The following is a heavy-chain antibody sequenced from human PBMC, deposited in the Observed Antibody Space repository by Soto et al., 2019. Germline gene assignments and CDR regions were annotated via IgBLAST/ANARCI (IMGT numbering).Heavy chain of an antibody. CDR3: AKSSGGSYEEFYY. Sequence: QGQLVESGGGVVHPGRSLRLSCAGTGFILSNYGMHWVRQAPGKGLEWVAVISSNGIITYADSVKGRFTISRDTSKNKANLQMNSLRAEDTGLHYCAKSSGGSYEEFYYWGQGTLGTVSS. CDR2: ISSNGIIT. D-gene: IGHD1-26*01. V-gene: IGHV3-30*18. CDR1: GFILSNYG. J-gene: IGHJ4*02.